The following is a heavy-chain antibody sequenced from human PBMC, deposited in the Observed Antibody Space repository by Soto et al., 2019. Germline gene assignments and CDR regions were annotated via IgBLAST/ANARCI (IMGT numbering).Heavy chain of an antibody. D-gene: IGHD6-13*01. Sequence: EVQLVESGGGLVQPGGSLRLSCAASGFTFSSNYRSWVRQAPGKGLEWASVIYSGGSTYYADSVKGRFTISRGNSKNTLYLQMNSLRAEDTAVYYCARAHTKSRDSSSWKSWGQGTLVTVSS. CDR3: ARAHTKSRDSSSWKS. V-gene: IGHV3-66*01. CDR2: IYSGGST. J-gene: IGHJ4*02. CDR1: GFTFSSNY.